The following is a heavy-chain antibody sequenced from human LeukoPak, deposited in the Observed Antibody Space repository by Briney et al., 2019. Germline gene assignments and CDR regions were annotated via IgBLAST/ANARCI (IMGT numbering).Heavy chain of an antibody. D-gene: IGHD5-18*01. CDR2: ISSSGSTK. CDR1: GFTFSDYY. V-gene: IGHV3-11*01. CDR3: ARDRDDTAMVTDY. Sequence: GGSLRLSCAASGFTFSDYYMSWIRQAPGKGLEWVSYISSSGSTKYYADSVKGRFTISRDNAKNSLYLQMNSLRAEDTAVYYCARDRDDTAMVTDYWGQGTLVTVSS. J-gene: IGHJ4*02.